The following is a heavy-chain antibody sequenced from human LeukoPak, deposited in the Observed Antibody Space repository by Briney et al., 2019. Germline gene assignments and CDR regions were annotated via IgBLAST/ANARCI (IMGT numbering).Heavy chain of an antibody. D-gene: IGHD1-26*01. Sequence: GGSLRLSCAASGFTFSSYSMNWVRQAPGEGLEWVSSISSSSSYIYYADSVKGRFTISRDNSKNTLYLQMNSLRAEDTAVYYCAGGRIRSGSYHNWFDPWGQGTLVTVSS. J-gene: IGHJ5*02. CDR2: ISSSSSYI. V-gene: IGHV3-21*01. CDR3: AGGRIRSGSYHNWFDP. CDR1: GFTFSSYS.